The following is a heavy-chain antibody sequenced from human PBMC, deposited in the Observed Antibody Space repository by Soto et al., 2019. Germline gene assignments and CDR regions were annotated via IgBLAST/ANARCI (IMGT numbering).Heavy chain of an antibody. Sequence: PGGSLRLSCAASGFTFSSYAMSWVRQAPGKGLEWVSIITSDGRTYYADSVKGRFTISRDNSKNTVYLQMNSLRAEDTAVYYCAKDYSTVTTDPLSVVLFDYWGQGALGTV. J-gene: IGHJ4*02. V-gene: IGHV3-23*01. D-gene: IGHD4-17*01. CDR1: GFTFSSYA. CDR2: ITSDGRT. CDR3: AKDYSTVTTDPLSVVLFDY.